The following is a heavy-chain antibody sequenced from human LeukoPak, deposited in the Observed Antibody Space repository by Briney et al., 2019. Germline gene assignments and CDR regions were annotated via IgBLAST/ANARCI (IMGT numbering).Heavy chain of an antibody. V-gene: IGHV3-43*01. D-gene: IGHD6-19*01. CDR3: ARGVGIAWGIAVAGYVDAFDI. Sequence: GGSLRLSCAASGFTFDDYTMHWVRQAPGKGLEWVSLISWDGGSTYYADSVKGRFTISRDNSKNSLYLPMNSLRAEDTALYYCARGVGIAWGIAVAGYVDAFDIWGQGTMVTVSS. J-gene: IGHJ3*02. CDR2: ISWDGGST. CDR1: GFTFDDYT.